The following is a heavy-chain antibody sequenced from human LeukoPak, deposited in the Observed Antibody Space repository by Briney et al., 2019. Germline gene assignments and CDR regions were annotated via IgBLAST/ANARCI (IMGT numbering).Heavy chain of an antibody. CDR1: GFTISANF. J-gene: IGHJ4*02. Sequence: PGGSLRLSCAASGFTISANFMSWVRQAPRKGLEWVSIMYSVGSTFYADSVKGRFTISRDNSKNTLYLQMNSLRAEDTAVYYCAKDQGSGSYYPFFDYWGQGTLVTVSS. CDR2: MYSVGST. D-gene: IGHD3-10*01. V-gene: IGHV3-66*01. CDR3: AKDQGSGSYYPFFDY.